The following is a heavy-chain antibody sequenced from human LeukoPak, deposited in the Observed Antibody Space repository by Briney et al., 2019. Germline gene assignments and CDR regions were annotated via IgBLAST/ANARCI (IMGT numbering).Heavy chain of an antibody. V-gene: IGHV3-11*05. CDR3: AREDAVAGPFIY. CDR2: ISSSSSYT. D-gene: IGHD6-19*01. J-gene: IGHJ4*02. CDR1: GFTFSDYY. Sequence: PGGSLRLSCAASGFTFSDYYMSWIRQAPGKGLKWVSYISSSSSYTNYADSVKGRFTISRDNAKNSLYLQMNSLRAEDTAVYYCAREDAVAGPFIYWGQGTLVTVSS.